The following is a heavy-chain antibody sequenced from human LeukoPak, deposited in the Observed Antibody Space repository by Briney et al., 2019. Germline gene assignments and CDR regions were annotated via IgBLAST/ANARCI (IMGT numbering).Heavy chain of an antibody. CDR1: GFTFSRYW. V-gene: IGHV3-74*03. CDR2: INTYGTSS. Sequence: PGGSLRLSCAASGFTFSRYWMHWVRQVPGKGLVWVARINTYGTSSTYGDSVEGRFTISRDNAKNTLYLEMNCLRDDDTAVYYCARGSTTVTTKDWFDPWGQGTQVTVSS. CDR3: ARGSTTVTTKDWFDP. J-gene: IGHJ5*02. D-gene: IGHD4-17*01.